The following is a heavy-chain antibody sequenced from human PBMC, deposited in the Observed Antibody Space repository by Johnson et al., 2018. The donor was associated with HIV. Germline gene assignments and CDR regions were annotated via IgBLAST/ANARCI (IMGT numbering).Heavy chain of an antibody. CDR3: ARVIRLGAVRLRHAFDI. CDR1: GFTVSSNY. Sequence: VQLVESRGGFIQPGGSRRLSCAASGFTVSSNYMSWVRQAPGKGLEWVSVIYSCCSTYYADSVKGRFTISRDNSKNTLYLQMNSLRAEDTAVYYCARVIRLGAVRLRHAFDIWGQGTMVTISS. J-gene: IGHJ3*02. V-gene: IGHV3-66*03. D-gene: IGHD4-17*01. CDR2: IYSCCST.